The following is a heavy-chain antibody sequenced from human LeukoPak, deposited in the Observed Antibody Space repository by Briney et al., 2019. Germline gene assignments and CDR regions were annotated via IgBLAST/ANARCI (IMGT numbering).Heavy chain of an antibody. CDR3: ARRSTVIRGVLEEAFDY. V-gene: IGHV5-51*01. D-gene: IGHD3-10*01. Sequence: GESLKISCKGSGNSFNNHFIGWVRQMPGKGLEWMGIIYPGDSETRYSPSFEVLVTISADKSISTVYLQWSSLEASDTAMYYCARRSTVIRGVLEEAFDYWGQGTLVTVSS. CDR2: IYPGDSET. CDR1: GNSFNNHF. J-gene: IGHJ4*02.